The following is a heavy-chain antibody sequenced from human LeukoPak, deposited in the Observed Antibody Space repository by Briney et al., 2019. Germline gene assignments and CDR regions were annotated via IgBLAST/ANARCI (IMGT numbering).Heavy chain of an antibody. CDR1: GYSISSGYY. Sequence: SETLSLTCAVSGYSISSGYYWGWIRQPPGKGLEWIGSIYHSGSTYYNPSLKSLVTISVDTSKNQFSLNLSSVPAADTAVYYCAREIRYCSSTSCYGGYGMDVWGKGTTVTVSS. V-gene: IGHV4-38-2*01. J-gene: IGHJ6*04. CDR2: IYHSGST. D-gene: IGHD2-2*01. CDR3: AREIRYCSSTSCYGGYGMDV.